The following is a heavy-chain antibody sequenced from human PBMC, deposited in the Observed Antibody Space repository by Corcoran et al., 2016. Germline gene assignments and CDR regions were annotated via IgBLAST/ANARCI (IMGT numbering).Heavy chain of an antibody. CDR1: GFTFSSYG. CDR2: MWYDGSNK. CDR3: ARAYGDYLYYFDY. Sequence: QVQLVESGGGVVQPGRSLRLSCAASGFTFSSYGMHWVRQAPGKGLEWVAVMWYDGSNKYYADSGKGRFTISRDNSKNTLYLQMNSLRAEETAGYYCARAYGDYLYYFDYWGQGTLVTVSS. J-gene: IGHJ4*02. V-gene: IGHV3-33*01. D-gene: IGHD4-17*01.